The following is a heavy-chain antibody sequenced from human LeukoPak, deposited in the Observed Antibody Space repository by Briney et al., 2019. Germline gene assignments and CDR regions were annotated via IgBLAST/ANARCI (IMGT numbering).Heavy chain of an antibody. Sequence: SVKVSCKASGGTFSSYAISWVRQAPGQGLEWMGGIIPIFGTANYAQKFQGRVTITTDESTSTAYMELSSLRSEDTAVYYCARGGGSYHYYLDYWGQGTLVTVSS. J-gene: IGHJ4*02. D-gene: IGHD1-26*01. CDR1: GGTFSSYA. CDR3: ARGGGSYHYYLDY. V-gene: IGHV1-69*05. CDR2: IIPIFGTA.